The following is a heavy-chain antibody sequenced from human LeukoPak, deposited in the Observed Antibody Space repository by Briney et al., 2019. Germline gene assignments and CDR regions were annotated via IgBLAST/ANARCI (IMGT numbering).Heavy chain of an antibody. CDR3: AYSGSYGHLGY. D-gene: IGHD1-26*01. V-gene: IGHV4-39*01. Sequence: SETLSLTCTVSGGSISSNAYYWAWIRLPPGKGLEWIGSIYSSVSTYYNPSLKSRVTISVDTSKNQFSLRLSSVTAADTALYYCAYSGSYGHLGYWGQGIPVTVAS. CDR2: IYSSVST. CDR1: GGSISSNAYY. J-gene: IGHJ4*02.